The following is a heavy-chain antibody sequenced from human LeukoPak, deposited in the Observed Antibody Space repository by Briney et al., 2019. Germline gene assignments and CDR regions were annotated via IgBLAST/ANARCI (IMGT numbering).Heavy chain of an antibody. Sequence: SETLSLTCAVYGGSFSGYYWSWIRQPPGKGLEWIGEINHSGSTNYNPSLKSRVTISVDTSKNQFSLKLSPVTAADTAVNYCARGLPNDYGDYDAFDIWGQGTMVTVSS. V-gene: IGHV4-34*01. CDR3: ARGLPNDYGDYDAFDI. CDR2: INHSGST. J-gene: IGHJ3*02. CDR1: GGSFSGYY. D-gene: IGHD4-17*01.